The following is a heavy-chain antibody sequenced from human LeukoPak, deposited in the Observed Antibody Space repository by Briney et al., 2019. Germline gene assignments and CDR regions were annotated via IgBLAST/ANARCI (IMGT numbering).Heavy chain of an antibody. CDR3: ARDPGVYSSGWYPSRGFDY. Sequence: GASVKVSCKASGYTFTSYGISWVRQAPGQGLEWMGWISAYNGNTNYAQKFQGRVTMTRDTSISTAYMELSRLRSDDTAVYYCARDPGVYSSGWYPSRGFDYWGQGTLVTVSS. CDR1: GYTFTSYG. CDR2: ISAYNGNT. V-gene: IGHV1-18*01. J-gene: IGHJ4*02. D-gene: IGHD6-19*01.